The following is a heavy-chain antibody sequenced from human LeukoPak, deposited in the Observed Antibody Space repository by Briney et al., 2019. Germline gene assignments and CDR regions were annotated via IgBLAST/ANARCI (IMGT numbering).Heavy chain of an antibody. V-gene: IGHV4-31*03. D-gene: IGHD3-22*01. CDR1: GGSISGSDYY. Sequence: PSETLSLTCTVSGGSISGSDYYWSWVRQHPGKGLEWIGYIYYSGSTYYNPSLKSRVTISVDTSKNQFSLKLSSVTAADTAVYYCARDGGSGYPFDYWGQGTLVTVSS. J-gene: IGHJ4*02. CDR2: IYYSGST. CDR3: ARDGGSGYPFDY.